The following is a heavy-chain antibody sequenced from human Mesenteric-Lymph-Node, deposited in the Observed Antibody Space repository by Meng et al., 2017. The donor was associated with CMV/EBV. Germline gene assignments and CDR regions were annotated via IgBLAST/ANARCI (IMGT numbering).Heavy chain of an antibody. J-gene: IGHJ6*02. CDR2: MSSSDYI. CDR3: ARSGLFAVFGVDDYYYGFDV. Sequence: GESLKISCAASGFSFSSYAMNWVRQAPGRGLEWVSSMSSSDYIHYADSVKGRYTISRDNAKSSLYLQMNSLRAEDTAVYFCARSGLFAVFGVDDYYYGFDVWGQGTTVTVSS. CDR1: GFSFSSYA. V-gene: IGHV3-21*01. D-gene: IGHD3-3*01.